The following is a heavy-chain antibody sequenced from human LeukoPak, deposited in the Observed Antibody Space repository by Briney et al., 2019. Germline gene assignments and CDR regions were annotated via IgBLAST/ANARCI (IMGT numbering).Heavy chain of an antibody. V-gene: IGHV4-30-2*01. CDR2: IYHSGST. Sequence: SETLSLTCAVSGGSISSGGYSWSWIRQPPGKGLEWIGYIYHSGSTYYNPSRKSRVTISVDRSKNQFSLKLSSVTAADTAVYYCARTEGRFGELGPWFDPWGQGTLVTVSS. J-gene: IGHJ5*02. CDR3: ARTEGRFGELGPWFDP. CDR1: GGSISSGGYS. D-gene: IGHD3-10*01.